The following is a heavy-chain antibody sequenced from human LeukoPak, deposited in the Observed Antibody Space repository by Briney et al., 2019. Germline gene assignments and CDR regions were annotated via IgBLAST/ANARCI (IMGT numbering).Heavy chain of an antibody. CDR3: ARAQLEQLWLLFDY. J-gene: IGHJ4*02. CDR2: IWYDGSNK. V-gene: IGHV3-33*01. Sequence: GGSLRLSCAASGFTFSTYAMHWVRQAPGKGLEWVAAIWYDGSNKYYADSVKGRFTISRDNSKNTLFLQMNSLRAEDTAVYYCARAQLEQLWLLFDYWGQGTLVTVSS. CDR1: GFTFSTYA. D-gene: IGHD5-18*01.